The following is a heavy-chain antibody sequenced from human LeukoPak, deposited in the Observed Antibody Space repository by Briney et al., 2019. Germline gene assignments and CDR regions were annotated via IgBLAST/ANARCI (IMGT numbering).Heavy chain of an antibody. D-gene: IGHD4-11*01. V-gene: IGHV3-30*18. J-gene: IGHJ4*02. CDR2: ISYDGSNK. CDR1: GSTFSSYG. CDR3: AKDQPTVTTFDY. Sequence: GGSLRLSCAASGSTFSSYGMHWVRQAPGKGLEWVAVISYDGSNKYYADSVKGRFTISRDNSKNTLYLQMNSLRAEDTAVYYCAKDQPTVTTFDYWGQGTLVTVSS.